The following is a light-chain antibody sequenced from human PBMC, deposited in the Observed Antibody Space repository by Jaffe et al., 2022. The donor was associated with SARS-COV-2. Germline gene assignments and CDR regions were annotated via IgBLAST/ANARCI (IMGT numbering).Light chain of an antibody. Sequence: DIVMTQSPLSLPVTPGEPASISCRSSQSLLHSNGYTYLDWFLQKPGQSPQLLIYLAYNRASGVPDRFSGSGSGTYFTLRISRVEAEDVGTYYCMQSLQNPWTFGQGTKV. CDR2: LAY. CDR3: MQSLQNPWT. V-gene: IGKV2-28*01. J-gene: IGKJ1*01. CDR1: QSLLHSNGYTY.